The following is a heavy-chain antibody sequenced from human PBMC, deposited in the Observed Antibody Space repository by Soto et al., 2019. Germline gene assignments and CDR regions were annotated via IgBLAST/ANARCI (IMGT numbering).Heavy chain of an antibody. D-gene: IGHD6-19*01. Sequence: ASVKVSCKASGYTFTSYGISWVRQAPGQGLEWMGWISAYNGNTNYAQKLQGRVTMTTDTSTSTAYMELRSLRSDDTAVYYCAILEAVADPFDYWGQGTLVTVSS. CDR2: ISAYNGNT. CDR3: AILEAVADPFDY. J-gene: IGHJ4*02. V-gene: IGHV1-18*01. CDR1: GYTFTSYG.